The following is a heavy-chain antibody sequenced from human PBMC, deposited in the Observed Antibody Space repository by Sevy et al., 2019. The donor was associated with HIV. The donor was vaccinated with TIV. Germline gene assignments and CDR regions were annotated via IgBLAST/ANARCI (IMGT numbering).Heavy chain of an antibody. CDR2: IKQDGGQK. Sequence: GGSLRLSCAASGFTFSSHWLSWIRQAPGKGLEWVANIKQDGGQKYYVDSVKGRFTISRDNAKNSLFLEMNSLRAEDTAVYYCARVLGVGGYTSGSYYSYIMDVWGQGTMVTVSS. D-gene: IGHD5-18*01. J-gene: IGHJ6*02. CDR3: ARVLGVGGYTSGSYYSYIMDV. CDR1: GFTFSSHW. V-gene: IGHV3-7*01.